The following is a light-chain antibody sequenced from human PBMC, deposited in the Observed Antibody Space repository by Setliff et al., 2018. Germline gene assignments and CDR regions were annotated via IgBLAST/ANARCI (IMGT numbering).Light chain of an antibody. CDR2: EVS. V-gene: IGLV2-18*02. CDR3: SSYTSSSTGG. J-gene: IGLJ1*01. CDR1: SSDVGSYNR. Sequence: QSALAQPPSVSGSPGQSVTISCTGTSSDVGSYNRVSWYQQPPGTAPKLMIYEVSNRPSGVPDRFSGSKSGNTASLTISGLQAEDEADYYCSSYTSSSTGGFGTGTKVTVL.